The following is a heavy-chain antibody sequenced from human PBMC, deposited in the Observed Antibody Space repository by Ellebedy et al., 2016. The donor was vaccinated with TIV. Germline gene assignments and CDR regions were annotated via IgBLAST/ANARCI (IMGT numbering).Heavy chain of an antibody. CDR2: MRQDGGDK. CDR1: RFSFSSYW. V-gene: IGHV3-7*01. Sequence: GESLKISCAASRFSFSSYWMSWVRQPPGKGLEWVANMRQDGGDKYYVDSVKGRFTVSRDNAKSSLYLQMNSVRVEDTAVYYCASDGSYGDHLSPAHAFVMWGQGTMVTVSS. D-gene: IGHD1-26*01. J-gene: IGHJ3*02. CDR3: ASDGSYGDHLSPAHAFVM.